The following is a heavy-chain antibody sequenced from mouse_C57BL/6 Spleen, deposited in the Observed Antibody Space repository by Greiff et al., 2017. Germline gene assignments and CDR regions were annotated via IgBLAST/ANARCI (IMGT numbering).Heavy chain of an antibody. CDR3: ARWGTTVGATTSSY. J-gene: IGHJ2*01. CDR2: IYPGSGST. CDR1: GYTFTSYW. D-gene: IGHD1-1*01. Sequence: QVQLQQPGAELVKPGASVKMSCKASGYTFTSYWITWVKQRPGQGLEWIGDIYPGSGSTNYNEKFKSKATLTVDTSSSTAYMQLSSLTSEDSAVYYCARWGTTVGATTSSYWGQGTTLTVSS. V-gene: IGHV1-55*01.